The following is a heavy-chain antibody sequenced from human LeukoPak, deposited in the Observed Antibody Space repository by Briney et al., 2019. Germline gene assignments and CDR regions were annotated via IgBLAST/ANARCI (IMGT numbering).Heavy chain of an antibody. CDR1: GGTSNSHA. V-gene: IGHV1-69*04. CDR3: ATTNDGGGYQWGDFFDF. J-gene: IGHJ4*02. D-gene: IGHD3-22*01. Sequence: VASAKVSCKASGGTSNSHAISWVRQAPGQGLEWMGRIIPNLGTTNRAQNFQDRVTLTADKSTNTAYMELTSLTSDDTAVYYCATTNDGGGYQWGDFFDFWGQGTLVTVSS. CDR2: IIPNLGTT.